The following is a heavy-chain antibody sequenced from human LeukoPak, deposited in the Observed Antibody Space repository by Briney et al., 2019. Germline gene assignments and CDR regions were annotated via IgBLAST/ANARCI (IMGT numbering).Heavy chain of an antibody. Sequence: SETLSLTCTVSGGSISSSSYYWGWIRQPPGKGLEWIGSIYYSGSTYYNPSLKSRVTISVDTSKNQFSLKLSSVTAADTAVYYCARGAYSYGPNFDYWGQGTLVTVSS. CDR2: IYYSGST. CDR3: ARGAYSYGPNFDY. V-gene: IGHV4-39*07. J-gene: IGHJ4*02. CDR1: GGSISSSSYY. D-gene: IGHD5-18*01.